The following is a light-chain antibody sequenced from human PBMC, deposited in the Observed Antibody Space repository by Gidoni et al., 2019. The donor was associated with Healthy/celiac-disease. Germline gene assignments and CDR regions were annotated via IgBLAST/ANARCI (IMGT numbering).Light chain of an antibody. CDR1: QSVSSY. J-gene: IGKJ4*01. CDR3: QQRSNWPPA. CDR2: DAS. Sequence: ELVFTQSPATLSLSPGERATLSCRASQSVSSYLAWYQQKPGQAPRLLIYDASNRATGIPARFSGSGSGTDFTLTISSLEPEDFAVYYCQQRSNWPPAFGGGTKVEIK. V-gene: IGKV3-11*01.